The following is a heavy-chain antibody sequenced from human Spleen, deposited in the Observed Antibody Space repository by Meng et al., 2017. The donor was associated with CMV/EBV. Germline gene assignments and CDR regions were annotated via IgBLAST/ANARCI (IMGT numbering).Heavy chain of an antibody. V-gene: IGHV4-34*01. CDR3: ATRRPYDFWSGYMPRGWFDP. CDR1: SFRAYY. CDR2: INHSGSN. D-gene: IGHD3-3*01. Sequence: SFRAYYWSWIRQPPGKGLESIGEINHSGSNNYDPSLKSRDTISVDTSKNQFSLKLSSVTAADTAVYYCATRRPYDFWSGYMPRGWFDPWGQGTLVTVSS. J-gene: IGHJ5*02.